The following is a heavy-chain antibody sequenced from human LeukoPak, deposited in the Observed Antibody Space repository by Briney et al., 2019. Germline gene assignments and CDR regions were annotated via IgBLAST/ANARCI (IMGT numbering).Heavy chain of an antibody. D-gene: IGHD1-26*01. CDR3: ARGKWGAGPSRFDY. V-gene: IGHV7-4-1*02. CDR2: INTNTGNP. Sequence: GASVKVSCKASGYTFTSYAMNWVRQAPGQGLEWMGWINTNTGNPTYAQGFTGRFVFSLDTSVSTAYLQISRLKAEDTAVYYCARGKWGAGPSRFDYWGQGTLVTVSS. CDR1: GYTFTSYA. J-gene: IGHJ4*02.